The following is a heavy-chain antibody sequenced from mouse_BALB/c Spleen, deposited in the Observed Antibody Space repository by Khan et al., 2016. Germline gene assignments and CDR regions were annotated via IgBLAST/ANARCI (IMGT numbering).Heavy chain of an antibody. J-gene: IGHJ2*01. V-gene: IGHV1-80*01. D-gene: IGHD1-2*01. CDR2: IYPGDGDT. CDR1: GYAFSSYW. CDR3: ARSSFTTAVDY. Sequence: QVQLQQSGAELVRPGSSVKISCKASGYAFSSYWMNWVKQRPGQGLEWIGQIYPGDGDTNYNGKFKGKATLTADKSSSTAYMQLSSLTSEASAVYFCARSSFTTAVDYWGQGTTLTVSS.